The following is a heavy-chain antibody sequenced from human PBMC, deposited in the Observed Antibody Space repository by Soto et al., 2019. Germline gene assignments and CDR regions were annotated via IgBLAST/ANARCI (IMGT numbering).Heavy chain of an antibody. CDR2: ISAYNGNT. CDR3: ARDRGYRLNCYYYYGMDV. V-gene: IGHV1-18*01. D-gene: IGHD5-12*01. CDR1: GYTFIRYG. J-gene: IGHJ6*02. Sequence: GASVKVSCKASGYTFIRYGITWVRQAPGQGFEWMGWISAYNGNTNYAQKLQGRVTMTTDTSTSTAYMELRSLRSDDTAVYYCARDRGYRLNCYYYYGMDVWGQGTTVTVSS.